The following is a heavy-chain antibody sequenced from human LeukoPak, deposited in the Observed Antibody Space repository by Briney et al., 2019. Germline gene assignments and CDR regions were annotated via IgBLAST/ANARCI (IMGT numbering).Heavy chain of an antibody. J-gene: IGHJ4*02. V-gene: IGHV3-21*01. D-gene: IGHD6-19*01. CDR3: ARGRSGWYKDF. CDR2: ISSTNHYT. Sequence: GGSLRLSCAASGFSFSSFGMNWVRQAPGKGLEWVSYISSTNHYTYYADSVKGRFTISRDNAKNSLYLQMNSLRAEDTAVYYCARGRSGWYKDFWGQGTLVTVSS. CDR1: GFSFSSFG.